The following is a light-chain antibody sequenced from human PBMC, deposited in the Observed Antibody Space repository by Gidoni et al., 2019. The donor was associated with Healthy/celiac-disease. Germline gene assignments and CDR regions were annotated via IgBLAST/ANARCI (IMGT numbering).Light chain of an antibody. J-gene: IGKJ5*01. CDR2: DAS. Sequence: DIVLTQSPATLSLSPGERATLSCRASQSVSSYLAWYQQKPGQAPRLLIYDASNRGSGTDFTLTISSLEPEDFAVYYCQQRSNWPPITFGQGTRLEIK. V-gene: IGKV3-11*01. CDR1: QSVSSY. CDR3: QQRSNWPPIT.